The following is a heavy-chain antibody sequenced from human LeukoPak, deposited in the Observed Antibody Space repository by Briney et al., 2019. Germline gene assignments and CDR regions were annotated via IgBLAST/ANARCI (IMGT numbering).Heavy chain of an antibody. CDR2: ISWNSGSI. CDR3: AKASSWYKYFFDY. Sequence: GGSLRLSCAASGFTFDDYAMHWVRQAPGKGLEWVSGISWNSGSIGYADSVKGRFTISRDNAKNSLYLQMNSLRAEDTALYYCAKASSWYKYFFDYWGQGTLVTVSS. J-gene: IGHJ4*02. V-gene: IGHV3-9*01. CDR1: GFTFDDYA. D-gene: IGHD6-13*01.